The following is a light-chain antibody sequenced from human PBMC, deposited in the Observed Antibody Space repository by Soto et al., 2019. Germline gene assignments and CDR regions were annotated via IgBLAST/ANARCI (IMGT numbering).Light chain of an antibody. CDR1: QGIGNF. V-gene: IGKV1-27*01. J-gene: IGKJ5*01. Sequence: DIQLTQSPSSLSASVGDRVTITCRASQGIGNFLAWYQQKPGKVPKLLISAATLQSGVPSRFSGSGSGTDFTLTITSVQPEDVATYYCQKYSSVITFGQGTRLEIK. CDR2: AA. CDR3: QKYSSVIT.